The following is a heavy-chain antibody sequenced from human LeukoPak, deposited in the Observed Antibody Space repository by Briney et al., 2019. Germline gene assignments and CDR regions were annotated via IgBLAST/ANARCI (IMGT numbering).Heavy chain of an antibody. J-gene: IGHJ6*03. D-gene: IGHD2-21*02. CDR2: IYTSGST. CDR1: GGSFSGYY. Sequence: SETLSLTCAVYGGSFSGYYWSWIRQPPGKGLEWIGRIYTSGSTNYNPSLKSRVTISVDTSKNQFSLKLSSVTAADTAVYYCARLGMVTARGYYYYMDVWGKGTTVTISS. CDR3: ARLGMVTARGYYYYMDV. V-gene: IGHV4-59*10.